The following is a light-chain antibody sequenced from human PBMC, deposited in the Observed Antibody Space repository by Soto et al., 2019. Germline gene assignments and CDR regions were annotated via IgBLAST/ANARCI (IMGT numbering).Light chain of an antibody. CDR2: GSR. CDR3: QSYDSSLSAHYV. CDR1: SSNIGAGHD. J-gene: IGLJ1*01. V-gene: IGLV1-40*01. Sequence: QLVLTQPPSVSGAPGQRVTISCTGSSSNIGAGHDVHWYQQLPGSAPKLLIYGSRNRPSGVPDRFSGSRSGTSASLAITGLQAEDEADYYCQSYDSSLSAHYVFGTGTQLTVL.